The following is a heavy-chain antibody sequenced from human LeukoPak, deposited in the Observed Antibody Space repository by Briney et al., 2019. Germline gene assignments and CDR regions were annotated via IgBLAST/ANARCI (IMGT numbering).Heavy chain of an antibody. CDR3: ARGEHDYVWGSYRPFVGESDY. J-gene: IGHJ4*02. V-gene: IGHV3-21*01. CDR1: GFTFSSYS. CDR2: ISSSSSYI. Sequence: GSLRLSCAASGFTFSSYSMNWVRPAPGKGLEWVSSISSSSSYIYYADSVKGRFTISRDNAKNSLYLQMNSLRAEDTAVYYCARGEHDYVWGSYRPFVGESDYWGQGTLVTVSS. D-gene: IGHD3-16*02.